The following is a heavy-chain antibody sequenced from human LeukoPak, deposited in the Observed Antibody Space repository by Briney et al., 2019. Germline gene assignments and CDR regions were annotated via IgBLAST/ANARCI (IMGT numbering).Heavy chain of an antibody. CDR2: IHTSGSN. J-gene: IGHJ5*02. CDR1: GVSISPYY. Sequence: SETLSLTCAVSGVSISPYYWAWIRQPPGKGLEWIGYIHTSGSNNQYPSLKSRVTISVDKSKNHFSLRLTSVTAADTAVYYCARWNYDSSGYYYGWFDPWGQGTLVTVSS. V-gene: IGHV4-4*09. CDR3: ARWNYDSSGYYYGWFDP. D-gene: IGHD3-22*01.